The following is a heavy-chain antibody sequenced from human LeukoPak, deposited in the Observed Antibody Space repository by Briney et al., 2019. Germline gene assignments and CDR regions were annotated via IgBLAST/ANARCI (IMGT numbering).Heavy chain of an antibody. Sequence: SETLSLTCTISGGSISSYYWSRIRQPPVKGLEWIGYIYYSGSTNYNPSLKSRVTISVDTSKNQFSLKLSSVTAADTAVYYCARRFAVDGLYYFDYWGQGTLVTVSS. CDR1: GGSISSYY. V-gene: IGHV4-59*08. D-gene: IGHD6-19*01. J-gene: IGHJ4*02. CDR3: ARRFAVDGLYYFDY. CDR2: IYYSGST.